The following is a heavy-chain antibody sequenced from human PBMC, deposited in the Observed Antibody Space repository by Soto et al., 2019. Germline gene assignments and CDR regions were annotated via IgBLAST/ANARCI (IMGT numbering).Heavy chain of an antibody. J-gene: IGHJ4*02. CDR1: GFTFSSYG. Sequence: GGSLRLSCAASGFTFSSYGMHWVRQAPGKGLEWVAVISYDGSNKYYADSVKGRFTISRDNSKNTLYLQMNSLRAEDTAVYYCARDLRFWSGYCYYWGQGTLVTVSS. CDR2: ISYDGSNK. V-gene: IGHV3-30*03. D-gene: IGHD3-3*01. CDR3: ARDLRFWSGYCYY.